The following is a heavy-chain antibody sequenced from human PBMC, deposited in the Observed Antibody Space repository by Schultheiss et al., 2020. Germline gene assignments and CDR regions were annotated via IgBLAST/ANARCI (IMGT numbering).Heavy chain of an antibody. CDR2: IYYSGST. Sequence: SETLSLTCTVSGGSISSSSYYWGWIRQPPGKGLEWIGSIYYSGSTYYNPSLKSRVTISVDTSKNQFSLKLSSVTAADTAVYYCARVRLFTILFDYWGQGTLVTVSS. V-gene: IGHV4-39*07. J-gene: IGHJ4*02. CDR3: ARVRLFTILFDY. CDR1: GGSISSSSYY. D-gene: IGHD2-21*01.